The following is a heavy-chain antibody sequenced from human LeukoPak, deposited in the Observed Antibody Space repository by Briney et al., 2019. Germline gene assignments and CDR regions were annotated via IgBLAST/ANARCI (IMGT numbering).Heavy chain of an antibody. D-gene: IGHD6-13*01. CDR2: INHSGRT. Sequence: PWETLSLTCAVYGGSFSGYYWSWIRQPPGKGLEWIAEINHSGRTNYNPSLKSRVTISVDTSKNQFSLKLSSVTAADTAVYYCARDLRVQPNYYYYYYMDVWGKGTTVTISS. V-gene: IGHV4-34*01. CDR3: ARDLRVQPNYYYYYYMDV. J-gene: IGHJ6*03. CDR1: GGSFSGYY.